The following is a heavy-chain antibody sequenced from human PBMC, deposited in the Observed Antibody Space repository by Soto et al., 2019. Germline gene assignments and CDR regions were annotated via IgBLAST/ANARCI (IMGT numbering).Heavy chain of an antibody. J-gene: IGHJ6*02. CDR3: ARDYLDGMDV. Sequence: GGSLRLSCAASGFTFSSYEMNWVRQAPGKGLEWVSYISSSGSTIYYADSVKGRFTISRDNAKNSLYLQMNSLRAEDTAVYYCARDYLDGMDVWGQGTTVTVSS. CDR2: ISSSGSTI. D-gene: IGHD2-21*01. V-gene: IGHV3-48*03. CDR1: GFTFSSYE.